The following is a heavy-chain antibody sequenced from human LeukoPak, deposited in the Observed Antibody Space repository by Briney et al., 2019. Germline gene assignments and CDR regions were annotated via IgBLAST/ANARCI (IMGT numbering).Heavy chain of an antibody. CDR3: ARDRPWRADY. Sequence: SETLSLTCTVSGGSISSGSYYWSWIRQPAGKGLEWIGRIYTSGSTNYNPSLKSRVTISVDTSKNQFSLKLSSVTAADTAVYYCARDRPWRADYWGQGTLVTVSS. CDR1: GGSISSGSYY. D-gene: IGHD6-6*01. CDR2: IYTSGST. V-gene: IGHV4-61*02. J-gene: IGHJ4*02.